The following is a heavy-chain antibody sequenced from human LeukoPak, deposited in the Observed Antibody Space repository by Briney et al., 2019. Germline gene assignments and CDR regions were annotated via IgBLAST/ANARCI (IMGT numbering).Heavy chain of an antibody. J-gene: IGHJ4*02. CDR1: GGSISSSSYY. V-gene: IGHV4-61*01. D-gene: IGHD3-10*02. Sequence: SETLSLTCTVSGGSISSSSYYWSWIRQPPGKGLEWIGYIYYSGSTNYNPSLKSRVTISVDTSKNQFSLKVNSVTAADTAVYYCARDRSYYYDGGSFDYWGQGNLVTVSS. CDR3: ARDRSYYYDGGSFDY. CDR2: IYYSGST.